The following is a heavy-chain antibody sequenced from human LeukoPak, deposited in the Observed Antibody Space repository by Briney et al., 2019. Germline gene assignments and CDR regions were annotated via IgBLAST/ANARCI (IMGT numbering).Heavy chain of an antibody. CDR2: ISGSCGST. J-gene: IGHJ6*03. Sequence: PGGSLRLSCAASGFTFSSYAMSRVRQAPGQGLNWVSAISGSCGSTYYADSVKGRFTISRDNSKNTLYLQMNSLGAEDTAVYYCAKVSGWSYYYYMDVWGKGTTVTVSS. V-gene: IGHV3-23*01. CDR1: GFTFSSYA. CDR3: AKVSGWSYYYYMDV. D-gene: IGHD6-19*01.